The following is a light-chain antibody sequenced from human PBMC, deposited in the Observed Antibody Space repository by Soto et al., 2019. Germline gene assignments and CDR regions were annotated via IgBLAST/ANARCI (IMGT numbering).Light chain of an antibody. CDR1: QSVSSSY. J-gene: IGKJ5*01. Sequence: EIVLTQSPGTLSLSPGERATLSCRASQSVSSSYLAWYQQTPGQAPRLLSYGASSRATGIPDRFSGSGSGTDFTLTISRLEPEDFAVYDCQQYGSSPSITFGQGTRLEIK. CDR3: QQYGSSPSIT. CDR2: GAS. V-gene: IGKV3-20*01.